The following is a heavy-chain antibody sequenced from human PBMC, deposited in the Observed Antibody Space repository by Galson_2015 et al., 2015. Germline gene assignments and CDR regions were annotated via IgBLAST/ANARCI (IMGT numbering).Heavy chain of an antibody. J-gene: IGHJ4*02. CDR2: ISSSSSTI. V-gene: IGHV3-48*01. CDR3: ARGLLYYDDSSGYYYTSDY. D-gene: IGHD3-22*01. Sequence: SLRLSCAASGFTFSSYSMNWVRQAPGKGLEWVSYISSSSSTIYYADSVKGRFTISRDNAKNSLYLHMNSLRAEDTAVYYCARGLLYYDDSSGYYYTSDYWGQGTLVTVSS. CDR1: GFTFSSYS.